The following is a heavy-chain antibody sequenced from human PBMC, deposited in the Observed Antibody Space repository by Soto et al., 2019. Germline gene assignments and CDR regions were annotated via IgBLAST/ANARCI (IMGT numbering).Heavy chain of an antibody. CDR2: ISGSGGSP. V-gene: IGHV3-23*01. Sequence: PGGSLRLSCAASGFTFNNYAMTWVRQAPGKGLEWVSTISGSGGSPYYADSVKGRFTISRDNSINTLYLQVSSLRAEDTAVYYCAKVRDSADYRGPFFFDSWGQGPPVTVSS. J-gene: IGHJ4*02. CDR3: AKVRDSADYRGPFFFDS. D-gene: IGHD4-17*01. CDR1: GFTFNNYA.